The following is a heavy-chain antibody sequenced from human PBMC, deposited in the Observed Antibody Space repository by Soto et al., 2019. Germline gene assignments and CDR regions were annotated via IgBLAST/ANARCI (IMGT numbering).Heavy chain of an antibody. Sequence: GGSLRLSCAASGFTFSNYGMHWVRQAPGKGLEWVAFTWYDGGNKYYAESVKGRFTISRDNSKNTLYLQMNSLRAEDTAVYYCARDGDVNTGFGKDYWGQGTLVTVSS. CDR1: GFTFSNYG. J-gene: IGHJ4*02. CDR2: TWYDGGNK. V-gene: IGHV3-33*01. CDR3: ARDGDVNTGFGKDY. D-gene: IGHD3-16*01.